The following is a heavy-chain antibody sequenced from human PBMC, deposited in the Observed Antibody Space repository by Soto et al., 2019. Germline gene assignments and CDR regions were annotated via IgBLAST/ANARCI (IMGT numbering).Heavy chain of an antibody. J-gene: IGHJ6*02. CDR3: ARDFSISTGCMRPVCYYYYGMDV. D-gene: IGHD2-2*01. V-gene: IGHV3-48*02. Sequence: GSLRLSCAASGFTFSSYSMNWVRQAPGKGLEWVSYISSSSSTIYYADSVKGRFTISRDNAKNSLYLQMNSLRDEDTAVYYCARDFSISTGCMRPVCYYYYGMDVWGQGTTVTVSS. CDR2: ISSSSSTI. CDR1: GFTFSSYS.